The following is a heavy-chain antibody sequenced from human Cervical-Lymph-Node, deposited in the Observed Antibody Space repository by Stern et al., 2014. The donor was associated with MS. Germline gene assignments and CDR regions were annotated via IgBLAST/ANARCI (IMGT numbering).Heavy chain of an antibody. CDR3: AKVYGSGPFDY. J-gene: IGHJ4*02. V-gene: IGHV3-23*04. D-gene: IGHD6-19*01. CDR2: ISGSDGST. CDR1: GFTFSSYA. Sequence: EVQLVESGGTLVQPGGSLRLSCAASGFTFSSYAMSWVRQARGKGLEWVSVISGSDGSTFYADSVKGRFTISRDNSKTTLFLQMNSLRAEDTAVYYCAKVYGSGPFDYWGQGTLVTVSS.